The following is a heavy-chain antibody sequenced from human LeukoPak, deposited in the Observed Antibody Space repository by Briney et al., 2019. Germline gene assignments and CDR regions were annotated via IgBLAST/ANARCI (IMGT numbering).Heavy chain of an antibody. V-gene: IGHV4-59*01. CDR2: IYYSGST. CDR1: GGSISSYY. Sequence: SETLSLICTVSGGSISSYYWSWIRQPPGKGLEWIGYIYYSGSTNYNPSLKSRVTISVDTSKNQFSLKLSSVTAADTAVYYCARDLVGANTDAFDVWGQGTMVTVSS. J-gene: IGHJ3*01. D-gene: IGHD1-26*01. CDR3: ARDLVGANTDAFDV.